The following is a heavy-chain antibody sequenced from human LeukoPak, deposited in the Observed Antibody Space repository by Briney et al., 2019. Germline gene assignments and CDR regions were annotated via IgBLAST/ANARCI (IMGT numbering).Heavy chain of an antibody. D-gene: IGHD3-10*01. J-gene: IGHJ5*02. V-gene: IGHV3-74*01. CDR3: ARGYYYGSGSYSGNWFDP. CDR2: INSDGSST. CDR1: GFTFSSYW. Sequence: GGSLRLSCAASGFTFSSYWMHWVRQAPGKGLVWVSRINSDGSSTSYAHSVKGRFTISRDNAKNTLYLQMNSLRAEDTAVYYCARGYYYGSGSYSGNWFDPWGQGTLVTVSS.